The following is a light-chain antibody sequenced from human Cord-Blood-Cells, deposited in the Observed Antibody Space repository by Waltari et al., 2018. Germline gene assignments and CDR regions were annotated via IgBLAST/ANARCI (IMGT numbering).Light chain of an antibody. V-gene: IGLV2-11*01. CDR2: GVS. CDR3: CSYAGSYTYV. CDR1: SRDVGGYNY. J-gene: IGLJ1*01. Sequence: QSALTQPPSVSGSPGQSVTISCTGTSRDVGGYNYVSWYQQHPGKAPKLMIYGVSNRPSGVPDRFSGSKSGNTASLTISGLQAEDEADYYCCSYAGSYTYVFGTGTKVTVL.